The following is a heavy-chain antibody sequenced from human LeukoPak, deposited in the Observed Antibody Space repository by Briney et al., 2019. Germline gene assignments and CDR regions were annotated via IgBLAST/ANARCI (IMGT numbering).Heavy chain of an antibody. D-gene: IGHD2-15*01. CDR1: GYTFTGHF. CDR2: IVPNSGVT. V-gene: IGHV1-2*02. Sequence: ASVKVSCKASGYTFTGHFMYWVRQAPGQGLEWMGLIVPNSGVTNYAQKFQDRVTMTRDTSTNTVYMELSRLTSDGTAVYYCARDRDYCSGGSCYYYYMDVWGKGTTVTISS. CDR3: ARDRDYCSGGSCYYYYMDV. J-gene: IGHJ6*03.